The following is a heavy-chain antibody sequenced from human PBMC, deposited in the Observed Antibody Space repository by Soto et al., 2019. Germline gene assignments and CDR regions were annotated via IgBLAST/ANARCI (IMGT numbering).Heavy chain of an antibody. D-gene: IGHD6-6*01. CDR2: ISWNSGSI. CDR3: ARIEYSSSSLDY. J-gene: IGHJ4*02. Sequence: GGSLRLSCAASGFTFDDYAMHWVRQAPGKGLEWVSGISWNSGSIGYADSVKGRFTISRDNAKNSLYLQMNSLRAEDTALYRGARIEYSSSSLDYWGKGTLVTVAS. CDR1: GFTFDDYA. V-gene: IGHV3-9*01.